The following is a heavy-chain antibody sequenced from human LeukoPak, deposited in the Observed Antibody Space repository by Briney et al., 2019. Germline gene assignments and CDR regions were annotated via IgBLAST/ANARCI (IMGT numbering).Heavy chain of an antibody. CDR1: GYTFTSYG. J-gene: IGHJ2*01. V-gene: IGHV1-18*01. CDR2: ICAYNGNT. CDR3: ARDTYYYGSGTYACYLNL. D-gene: IGHD3-10*01. Sequence: ASVKVSCKASGYTFTSYGISWVRQAPGQGLEWMGWICAYNGNTNYAQKLQGRVTMTTDKSKSTAYMELRSLRSDDAAVYYCARDTYYYGSGTYACYLNLWGRGTLVTASS.